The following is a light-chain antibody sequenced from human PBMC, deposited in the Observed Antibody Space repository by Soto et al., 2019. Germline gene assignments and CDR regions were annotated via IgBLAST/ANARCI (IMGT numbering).Light chain of an antibody. V-gene: IGKV3-20*01. J-gene: IGKJ1*01. CDR2: GAS. CDR1: QTIDTH. CDR3: QQYGGSPRT. Sequence: EIVMTQSPGTLSVSPGERATLSCRASQTIDTHLAWYQQKPGQAPRLLIYGASSRATGIPNRFSGSGSGTDFTLTISSLEPEDFAVYYCQQYGGSPRTFGQGTKVDIK.